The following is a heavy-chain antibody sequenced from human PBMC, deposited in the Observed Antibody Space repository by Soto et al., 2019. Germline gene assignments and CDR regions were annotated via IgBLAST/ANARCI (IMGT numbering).Heavy chain of an antibody. CDR3: ARGSYSSSSGWVSYWFDP. D-gene: IGHD6-6*01. V-gene: IGHV1-69*13. J-gene: IGHJ5*02. Sequence: ASVKVSCKASGGTFSSYAISWVRQAPGQGLEWMGGIIPIFGTANYAQKFQGRVTITADESTSTAYMELSSLRSEDTAVYYCARGSYSSSSGWVSYWFDPWGQGTLVTVSS. CDR1: GGTFSSYA. CDR2: IIPIFGTA.